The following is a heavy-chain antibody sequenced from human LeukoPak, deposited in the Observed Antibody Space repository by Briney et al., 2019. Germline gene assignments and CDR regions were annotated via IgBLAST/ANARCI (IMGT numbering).Heavy chain of an antibody. D-gene: IGHD4-17*01. J-gene: IGHJ4*02. Sequence: SETLSLTCTVSGGSISSSGYYWGWIRQPPGKGLEWIGSNQYSGSTYYNPSLKSRVTISVDTSKNQFSLKLSSVTAADTAVYYCARHGDYLYYFDYWGQGTLVTVSS. CDR1: GGSISSSGYY. V-gene: IGHV4-39*01. CDR3: ARHGDYLYYFDY. CDR2: NQYSGST.